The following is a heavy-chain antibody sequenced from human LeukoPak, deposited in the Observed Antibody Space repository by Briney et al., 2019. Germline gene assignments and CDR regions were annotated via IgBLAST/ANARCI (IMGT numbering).Heavy chain of an antibody. D-gene: IGHD6-6*01. J-gene: IGHJ4*02. Sequence: GGSLRLSCAASGFTFSNYEMNWVRQAPGKGLEWVSYISSSGTTVYYADSVKGRFTVYRDNSKNSLYLQMNSLRDGDTAVYYCARESPGSSEDYWGQGTLVTVSS. CDR2: ISSSGTTV. V-gene: IGHV3-48*03. CDR3: ARESPGSSEDY. CDR1: GFTFSNYE.